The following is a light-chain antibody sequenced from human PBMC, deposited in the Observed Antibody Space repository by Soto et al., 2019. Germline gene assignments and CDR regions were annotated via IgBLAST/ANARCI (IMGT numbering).Light chain of an antibody. CDR3: QQTYRTPLT. J-gene: IGKJ4*01. Sequence: EIVLTQSPATLSLSPGERATLSCRASQSIRNSLAWYQQKPGQAPRLLIYDASNRATGIPARFSGSGSGTDFTLTISSLEPEDFATYSCQQTYRTPLTFGGGTKVDIK. CDR2: DAS. CDR1: QSIRNS. V-gene: IGKV3-11*01.